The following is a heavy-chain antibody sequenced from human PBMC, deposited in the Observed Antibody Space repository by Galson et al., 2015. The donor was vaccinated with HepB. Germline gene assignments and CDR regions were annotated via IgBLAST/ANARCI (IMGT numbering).Heavy chain of an antibody. CDR3: ARRPRYCDGAGCLDV. J-gene: IGHJ6*02. D-gene: IGHD2-21*01. V-gene: IGHV5-51*03. CDR2: IYPGDSDT. Sequence: QSGAEVKKPGESLTISCQGSGHKFANDSFRNNWIAWVRQRPGKGLEWMGIIYPGDSDTKYSPSFEGHVIISVDKSIRTAYLKWTSLRASDTGVYYCARRPRYCDGAGCLDVWGRGTTVTVSS. CDR1: GHKFANDSFRNNW.